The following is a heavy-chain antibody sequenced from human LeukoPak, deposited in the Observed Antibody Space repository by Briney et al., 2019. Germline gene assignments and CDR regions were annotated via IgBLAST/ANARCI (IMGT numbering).Heavy chain of an antibody. Sequence: SVKVSCKASGGTFSSYAISWVRQAPGQGLEWMGRIIPILGIANYAQKFQGRVTITADKSTSTAYMELSSLRSEDTAVYYCARGGSYGSSYYFDYWGQGTLVTVSS. CDR3: ARGGSYGSSYYFDY. CDR2: IIPILGIA. V-gene: IGHV1-69*04. CDR1: GGTFSSYA. J-gene: IGHJ4*02. D-gene: IGHD5-18*01.